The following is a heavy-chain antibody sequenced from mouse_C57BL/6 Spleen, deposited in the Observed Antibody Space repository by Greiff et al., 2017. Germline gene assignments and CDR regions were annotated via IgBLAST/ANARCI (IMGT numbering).Heavy chain of an antibody. D-gene: IGHD2-3*01. Sequence: VQLQQPGAELVMPGASVKLSCKASGYTFTSYWMHWVKQRPGQGLEWIGEIDPSDSYTHYNQKFKGKSTFTVDKSSSTAYMQLSSLTSEDSAVYYCARGGYDGYHYFDYWGQGTTLTVSS. CDR3: ARGGYDGYHYFDY. CDR2: IDPSDSYT. CDR1: GYTFTSYW. V-gene: IGHV1-69*01. J-gene: IGHJ2*01.